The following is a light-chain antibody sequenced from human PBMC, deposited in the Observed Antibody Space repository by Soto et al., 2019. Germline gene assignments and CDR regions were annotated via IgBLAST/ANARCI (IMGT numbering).Light chain of an antibody. V-gene: IGLV1-40*01. CDR2: GNS. Sequence: QSVLTQPPSVSGAPGQRVTISCTGSSSNIGAGYDVHWYQQLPGTAPKLLIYGNSNRPSGVPDRFSGSKSGTSASLAITGLQAEGGADYSCQSYDSSLSGWVFGGGTKVTVL. CDR1: SSNIGAGYD. J-gene: IGLJ3*02. CDR3: QSYDSSLSGWV.